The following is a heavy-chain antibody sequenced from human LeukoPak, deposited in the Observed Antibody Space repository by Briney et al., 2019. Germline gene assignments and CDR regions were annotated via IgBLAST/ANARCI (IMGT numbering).Heavy chain of an antibody. Sequence: GGSLRLSCTASGFTFSSYAMNWVRQAPGKGLEWVSGIGAGGTFTYYADSVKGRFTIFRDNSKNTLYLQMNSLRSEDTAVYYCARDATGDGDLESWGQGTLVTVSP. J-gene: IGHJ5*02. V-gene: IGHV3-23*01. CDR2: IGAGGTFT. D-gene: IGHD4-17*01. CDR3: ARDATGDGDLES. CDR1: GFTFSSYA.